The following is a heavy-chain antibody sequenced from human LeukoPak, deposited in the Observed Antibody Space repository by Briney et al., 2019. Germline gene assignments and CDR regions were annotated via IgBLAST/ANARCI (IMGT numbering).Heavy chain of an antibody. CDR3: ARHLAVAGSRSLDY. CDR2: IYYTGST. CDR1: GDSISSGSYY. J-gene: IGHJ4*02. D-gene: IGHD6-19*01. V-gene: IGHV4-39*01. Sequence: SETLSLTCTVSGDSISSGSYYWVWIRQPPGKGLEYIGNIYYTGSTSYNPSLKSRVTISVDTSKNQFSLNLRSVTAADTAVYYCARHLAVAGSRSLDYWGQGTLVTVSS.